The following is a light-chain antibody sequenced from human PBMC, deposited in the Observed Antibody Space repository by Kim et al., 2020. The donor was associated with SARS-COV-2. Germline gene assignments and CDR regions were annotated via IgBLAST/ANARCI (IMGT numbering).Light chain of an antibody. Sequence: ETTGDRVTITCRASQGISSYLAWYQQKPGKAPKLLIYAASTLQSGVPSRFSGSGSGTDFTLTISCLQSEDFATYYCQQYYSYPWTFGQGTKVEIK. CDR3: QQYYSYPWT. V-gene: IGKV1-8*01. CDR2: AAS. J-gene: IGKJ1*01. CDR1: QGISSY.